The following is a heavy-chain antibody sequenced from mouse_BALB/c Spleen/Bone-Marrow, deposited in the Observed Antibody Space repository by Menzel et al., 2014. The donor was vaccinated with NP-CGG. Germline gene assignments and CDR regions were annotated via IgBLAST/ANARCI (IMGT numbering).Heavy chain of an antibody. CDR3: ARRGISTSEGVGAMDY. V-gene: IGHV5-6-2*01. D-gene: IGHD1-1*01. Sequence: EVKLMESGGGLVKLGGSLKLSCAASGFTFSSYYMSWVRQTPEKRLELVAAINSNGDNTYYPDTVKGRFTISRDNAKNTLYLQMSSLKFEDTALYYCARRGISTSEGVGAMDYWGQGTSVTVSS. CDR2: INSNGDNT. CDR1: GFTFSSYY. J-gene: IGHJ4*01.